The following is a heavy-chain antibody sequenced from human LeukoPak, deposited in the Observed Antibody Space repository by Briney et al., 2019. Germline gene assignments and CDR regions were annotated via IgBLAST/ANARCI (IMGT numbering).Heavy chain of an antibody. CDR2: ISYDGSNK. J-gene: IGHJ4*02. V-gene: IGHV3-30*18. D-gene: IGHD1-26*01. CDR3: ANSLDSAGY. Sequence: GGSLRLSCAASGFTFSSYGMHWVRQAPGKGLEWVAVISYDGSNKYYADSVKGRFTISRDNSKNTLYLQMNSLRAEDTAVYYCANSLDSAGYWGQGTLVTVSS. CDR1: GFTFSSYG.